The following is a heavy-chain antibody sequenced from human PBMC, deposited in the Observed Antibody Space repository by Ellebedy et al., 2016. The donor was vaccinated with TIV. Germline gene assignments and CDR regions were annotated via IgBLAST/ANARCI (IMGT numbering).Heavy chain of an antibody. CDR2: MSSSGST. J-gene: IGHJ4*02. CDR1: GDSTYSSNFY. CDR3: ARDESERLWLPIWVN. V-gene: IGHV4-39*07. Sequence: SETLSLXXSVSGDSTYSSNFYWGWVRQPPGKGLERIGSMSSSGSTYYNPSLKSRVTMSVDTSQFSLKLTSVTAADTAVYYCARDESERLWLPIWVNWGQGTLVTVSS. D-gene: IGHD3-16*01.